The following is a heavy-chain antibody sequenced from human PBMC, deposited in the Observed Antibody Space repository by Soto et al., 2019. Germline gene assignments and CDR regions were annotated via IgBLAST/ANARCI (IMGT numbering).Heavy chain of an antibody. CDR3: ANLWGDGYNLGQDYNGMDV. D-gene: IGHD5-12*01. Sequence: QVQMVESGGGVVQPGRSLRLSWAASGFSFEHYGMHWVRQAPGRGLEWVAIIWYDGSLQYYAAAVKGRFTISRDNSKNTLYLEMNSLRAEDTAVYYCANLWGDGYNLGQDYNGMDVWGQGTTVIVSS. J-gene: IGHJ6*02. CDR2: IWYDGSLQ. V-gene: IGHV3-33*06. CDR1: GFSFEHYG.